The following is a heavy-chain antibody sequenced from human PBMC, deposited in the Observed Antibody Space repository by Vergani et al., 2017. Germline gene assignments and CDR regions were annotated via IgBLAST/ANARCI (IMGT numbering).Heavy chain of an antibody. CDR2: IYYSGST. D-gene: IGHD6-19*01. V-gene: IGHV4-39*01. Sequence: QLQLQESAPGLVKPSPTLSLTCSVSGASIRRRNNSLGWIRQPPGKGLEWIASIYYSGSTYYNPSLKSRVTISVDTSKNQFSLKLSSVTAADTAVYFCARHSTVEWLVKLGWIDPWGQGILVTVSS. J-gene: IGHJ5*02. CDR1: GASIRRRNNS. CDR3: ARHSTVEWLVKLGWIDP.